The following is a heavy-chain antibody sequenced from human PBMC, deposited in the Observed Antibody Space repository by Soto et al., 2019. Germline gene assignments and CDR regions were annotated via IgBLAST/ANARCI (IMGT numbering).Heavy chain of an antibody. CDR1: GDSITNNHW. Sequence: PSETLSLTCTVYGDSITNNHWWTWVRQSPGKGPEMIGEIYHTGHANYNPSLNSRVAISVDKSKNQFSLTLNSVTAADTAVYYCASKLRPYYYGLDVWGQGTTVTVSS. D-gene: IGHD2-21*01. CDR3: ASKLRPYYYGLDV. CDR2: IYHTGHA. V-gene: IGHV4-4*02. J-gene: IGHJ6*02.